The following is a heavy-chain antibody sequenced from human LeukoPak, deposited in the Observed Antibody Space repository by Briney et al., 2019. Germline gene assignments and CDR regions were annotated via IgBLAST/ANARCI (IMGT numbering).Heavy chain of an antibody. CDR3: ARDDETDDY. Sequence: GGSLRLSCAASGFTFSSYWMSWVRQAPGKGLEWVANIKQDGSEKHYVDSVKGRFTISRDNTKNSLFLQMNSLRAEDTAVYYCARDDETDDYWGQGTLVTVSS. V-gene: IGHV3-7*01. J-gene: IGHJ4*02. CDR1: GFTFSSYW. CDR2: IKQDGSEK.